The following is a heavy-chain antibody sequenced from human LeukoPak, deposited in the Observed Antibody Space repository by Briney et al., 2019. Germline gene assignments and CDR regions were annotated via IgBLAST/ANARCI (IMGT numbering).Heavy chain of an antibody. CDR2: IYYSGST. CDR1: GGSISSSSYY. Sequence: SETLSPTCTVSGGSISSSSYYWGWIRQPPGKGLEWIGSIYYSGSTYYNPSLKSRVTISVDTSKNQFSLKLSSVTAADTAVYYCASQVVTPPLDYWGQGTLVTVSS. V-gene: IGHV4-39*01. CDR3: ASQVVTPPLDY. J-gene: IGHJ4*02. D-gene: IGHD4-23*01.